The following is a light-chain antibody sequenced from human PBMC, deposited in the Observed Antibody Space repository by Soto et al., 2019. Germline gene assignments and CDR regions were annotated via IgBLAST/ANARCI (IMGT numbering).Light chain of an antibody. CDR3: QQYGSSGT. CDR2: GAS. J-gene: IGKJ1*01. Sequence: ETVLSESPSTLTLSPGERATLSCRASQSVSNNYLAWYQQKPGQAPRLLINGASNRATGIPDRFSGSGSGTDFTLTISRLEPEDFAVYYCQQYGSSGTFGQGTKVDI. CDR1: QSVSNNY. V-gene: IGKV3-20*01.